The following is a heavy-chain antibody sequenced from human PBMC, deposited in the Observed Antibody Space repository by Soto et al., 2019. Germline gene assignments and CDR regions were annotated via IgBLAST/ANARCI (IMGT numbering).Heavy chain of an antibody. V-gene: IGHV1-46*01. J-gene: IGHJ4*02. CDR1: GDTFTDYY. Sequence: QVQLVQSGAEVKKPGASVKVSCKASGDTFTDYYIHWVRQAPGQGLEWMGTVNPSGGHTTYAQHFLGRVTMTRDRSTSTLYMELTSLTSEDTAVYYCERGGHVVVVTAALDYWGQGTLVTVSS. D-gene: IGHD2-21*02. CDR3: ERGGHVVVVTAALDY. CDR2: VNPSGGHT.